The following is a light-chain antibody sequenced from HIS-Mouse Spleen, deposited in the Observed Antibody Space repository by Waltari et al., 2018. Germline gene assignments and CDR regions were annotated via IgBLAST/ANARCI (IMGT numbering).Light chain of an antibody. J-gene: IGLJ2*01. Sequence: SYELTQPPSVSVSPGQTARIPCSGDALPKKYAYWYQQKSGQAPVLVIYEDSKRPSGIPEGFSGSSSGKMATLTISGDQVEDEADYYGYSTDSSGNHRVFGGGTKLTVL. CDR3: YSTDSSGNHRV. CDR2: EDS. V-gene: IGLV3-10*01. CDR1: ALPKKY.